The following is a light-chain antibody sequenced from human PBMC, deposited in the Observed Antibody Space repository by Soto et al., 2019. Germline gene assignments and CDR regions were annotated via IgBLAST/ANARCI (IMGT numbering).Light chain of an antibody. CDR2: GAS. V-gene: IGKV3-20*01. CDR3: QQYGSSPPT. CDR1: QTVRSNY. J-gene: IGKJ1*01. Sequence: EIVLTQSPGTLSLSPGERGTLSCRASQTVRSNYLTWYQQKPGQAPRLLIYGASSRATGIPDRFSGSGSGTDFTLTISRLEPEDFAVYYCQQYGSSPPTFGQGTKVEI.